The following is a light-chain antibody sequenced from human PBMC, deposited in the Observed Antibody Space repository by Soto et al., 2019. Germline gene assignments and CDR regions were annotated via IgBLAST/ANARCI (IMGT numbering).Light chain of an antibody. CDR2: EVS. V-gene: IGLV1-40*01. CDR3: SSYTSSSSRS. Sequence: QAVVTQPPSVSGAPGQRVTISCTGSSSNIGAGYDVHWYQQVPGTAPKLMIYEVSNRPSGVSNRFSGSKSGNTASLTISGLQAGDEADYYCSSYTSSSSRSFGTGTKLTVL. J-gene: IGLJ1*01. CDR1: SSNIGAGYD.